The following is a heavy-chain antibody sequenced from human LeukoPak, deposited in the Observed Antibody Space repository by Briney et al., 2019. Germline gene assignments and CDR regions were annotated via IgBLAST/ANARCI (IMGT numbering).Heavy chain of an antibody. CDR2: INHSGST. CDR1: GGSFSGYY. CDR3: ARTNTARGYGKTYYYYGMDV. J-gene: IGHJ6*04. D-gene: IGHD3-10*01. Sequence: SETLSLTCAVYGGSFSGYYWSWIRQPPGKGLGWIGEINHSGSTNYNPSLKSRVTISVDTSKNQFSLKLSSVTAADTAVYYWARTNTARGYGKTYYYYGMDVWGKGTTVTVSS. V-gene: IGHV4-34*01.